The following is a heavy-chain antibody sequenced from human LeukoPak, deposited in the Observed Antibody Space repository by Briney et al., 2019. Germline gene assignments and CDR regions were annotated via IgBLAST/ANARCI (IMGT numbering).Heavy chain of an antibody. V-gene: IGHV4-59*01. CDR2: IYYSGRT. CDR1: GGSISNYY. J-gene: IGHJ3*02. Sequence: SETLSLTCTVSGGSISNYYWSWIRQPPGKGLEWIAYIYYSGRTSYNPSLTSRVTISVDTSKTQFSLTRSSVTAADRAVYYCATGQIAVAGGYPFHIWGQGTMVPVSS. CDR3: ATGQIAVAGGYPFHI. D-gene: IGHD6-19*01.